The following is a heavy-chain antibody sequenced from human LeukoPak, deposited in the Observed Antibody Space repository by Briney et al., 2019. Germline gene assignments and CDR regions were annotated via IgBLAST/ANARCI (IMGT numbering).Heavy chain of an antibody. J-gene: IGHJ2*01. CDR1: GYTFTSFD. D-gene: IGHD1-1*01. Sequence: GASVKVSCTASGYTFTSFDINWVRQASGQGLEWMGWMNPHSGKTGFAQKFQGRVTLTRNTSISTAYMELSSLRSEDSAIYYCARRNWAYWYFDLWGRGAPVTVS. V-gene: IGHV1-8*01. CDR2: MNPHSGKT. CDR3: ARRNWAYWYFDL.